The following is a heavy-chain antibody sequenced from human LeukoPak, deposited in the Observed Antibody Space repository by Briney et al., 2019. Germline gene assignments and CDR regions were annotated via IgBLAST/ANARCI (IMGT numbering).Heavy chain of an antibody. CDR3: ARLKDWFDP. CDR1: GVSISSYY. J-gene: IGHJ5*02. CDR2: IYYSGST. V-gene: IGHV4-59*08. Sequence: SETLSLTCTVSGVSISSYYWSWIRQPPGKGLEWIGYIYYSGSTNYNPSLKSRVTISVDTSKNQFSLKLSSVTAADTAVYYCARLKDWFDPWGQGTLVTVSS.